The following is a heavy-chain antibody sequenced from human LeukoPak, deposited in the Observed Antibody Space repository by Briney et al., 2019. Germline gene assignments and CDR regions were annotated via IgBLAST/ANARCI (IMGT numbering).Heavy chain of an antibody. V-gene: IGHV3-9*01. CDR2: INWSSGNM. D-gene: IGHD1-26*01. CDR3: AKASRLYSGSLDDAFDI. J-gene: IGHJ3*02. CDR1: GFTFDDYA. Sequence: PGRSLRLSCAASGFTFDDYAMHWVRQAPGKGLEWVSGINWSSGNMGYADSVRGRFTISRDNAKNSLYLQMSSLRPEDTAFYYCAKASRLYSGSLDDAFDIWGQGTMVTVSS.